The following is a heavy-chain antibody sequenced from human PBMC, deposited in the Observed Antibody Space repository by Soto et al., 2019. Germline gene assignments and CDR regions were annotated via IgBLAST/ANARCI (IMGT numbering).Heavy chain of an antibody. CDR1: GYTFTSYG. CDR2: ISAYNGNT. CDR3: ARGGRGYCSSTSCFKHCVAY. V-gene: IGHV1-18*01. Sequence: QVQLVQSGAEVKKPGASVKVSCKASGYTFTSYGISWVRQAPGQGLEWMGWISAYNGNTNYAQKLQGRVTMTTDTSTSTAYMELRSLRSDDTAGYYCARGGRGYCSSTSCFKHCVAYWGQGTLVTVSS. J-gene: IGHJ4*02. D-gene: IGHD2-2*01.